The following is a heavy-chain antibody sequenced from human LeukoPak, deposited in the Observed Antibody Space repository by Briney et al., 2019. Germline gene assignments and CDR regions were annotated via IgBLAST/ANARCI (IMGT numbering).Heavy chain of an antibody. CDR3: ARDLPFED. CDR2: IRPSSGAT. J-gene: IGHJ4*02. V-gene: IGHV1-2*06. CDR1: GYTFIAYH. Sequence: ASVKVSCKASGYTFIAYHMHWVRQAPGQGLEWMGRIRPSSGATNYAQRFQGRVTLTRDTSINTVYMELSRLTSDDTAVYYCARDLPFEDWGQGTLVTVSS. D-gene: IGHD2/OR15-2a*01.